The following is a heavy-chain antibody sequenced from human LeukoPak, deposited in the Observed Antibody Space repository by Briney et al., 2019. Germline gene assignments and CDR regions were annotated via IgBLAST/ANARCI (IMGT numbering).Heavy chain of an antibody. CDR3: ARAGLAYCTNGVCPQQPFDP. V-gene: IGHV3-21*01. Sequence: PGGSLRLSCAASGFTFSSYSMNWVRQAPGKGLEWVSSISSSSSYIYYADSVKGRFTISRDNAKNSLYLQMNSLRAEDTAVYYCARAGLAYCTNGVCPQQPFDPWGQGTLVTVSS. D-gene: IGHD2-8*01. J-gene: IGHJ5*02. CDR2: ISSSSSYI. CDR1: GFTFSSYS.